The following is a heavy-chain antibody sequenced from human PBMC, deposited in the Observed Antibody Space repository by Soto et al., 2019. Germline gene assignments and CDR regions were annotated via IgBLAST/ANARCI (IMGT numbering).Heavy chain of an antibody. J-gene: IGHJ6*02. CDR3: ARELTIFGVVIPPPLYYGMDV. D-gene: IGHD3-3*01. CDR1: GFTFSSYS. Sequence: GGSLRLSCAASGFTFSSYSMNLVRQAPGKGLEWVSSISSSSSYIYYADSVKGRFTISRDNAKNSLYLQMNSLRAEDTAVYYCARELTIFGVVIPPPLYYGMDVWGQGTTVTVSS. V-gene: IGHV3-21*01. CDR2: ISSSSSYI.